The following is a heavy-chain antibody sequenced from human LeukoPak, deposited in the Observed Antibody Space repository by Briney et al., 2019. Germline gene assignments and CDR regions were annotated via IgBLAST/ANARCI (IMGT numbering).Heavy chain of an antibody. CDR2: ISGRGGTT. Sequence: GGSLRLSCAASGFTFRNYGMTWVGQAPGKGLEWVAGISGRGGTTHYSDSVKGRCTISRDNSKNTLSLQINSLRAEDTAVYYCAQIHDHGDYVAFWGQGALVTVSS. CDR1: GFTFRNYG. V-gene: IGHV3-23*01. CDR3: AQIHDHGDYVAF. J-gene: IGHJ4*02. D-gene: IGHD1-1*01.